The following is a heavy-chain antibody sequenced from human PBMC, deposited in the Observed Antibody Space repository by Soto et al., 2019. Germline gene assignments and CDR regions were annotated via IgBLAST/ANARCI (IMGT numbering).Heavy chain of an antibody. CDR2: INVTGYT. D-gene: IGHD1-26*01. V-gene: IGHV4-30-2*01. J-gene: IGHJ4*02. CDR1: GASITSGSYS. Sequence: QLQLQESGSGLVNPSQTLSLTCTVSGASITSGSYSWSWIRQAPWQGLEWIGNINVTGYTAFSPSLKRRVTMSVYTFKNQFCLNVSSVTAADTAVYFCARGGALRPNGHVPVAFWGQGALVTFSS. CDR3: ARGGALRPNGHVPVAF.